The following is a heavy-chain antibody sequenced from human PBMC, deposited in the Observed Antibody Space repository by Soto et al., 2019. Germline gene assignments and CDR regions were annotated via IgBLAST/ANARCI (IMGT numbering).Heavy chain of an antibody. Sequence: PXGSLRLSFAASGFTVSSYAMSWVRQAPGKGLEWVSAISGSGGSTYYADSVKGRVTISRDNSKNTLFLQMNSLRAEDTAIYYCAKFLIYYGAKNYGMDVWGQGTTVTVSS. CDR3: AKFLIYYGAKNYGMDV. CDR2: ISGSGGST. D-gene: IGHD3-3*01. J-gene: IGHJ6*02. CDR1: GFTVSSYA. V-gene: IGHV3-23*01.